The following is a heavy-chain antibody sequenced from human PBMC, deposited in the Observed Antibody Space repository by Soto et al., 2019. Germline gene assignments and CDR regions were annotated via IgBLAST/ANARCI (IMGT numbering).Heavy chain of an antibody. D-gene: IGHD3-10*02. CDR2: IYPGDSDT. CDR1: GYSFTSYW. J-gene: IGHJ6*01. V-gene: IGHV5-51*01. CDR3: ASHMSHDYYYYRMDV. Sequence: GESLKISCKGSGYSFTSYWIGWVRQMPGKGLEWMGIIYPGDSDTRYSPSFQGQVTISADKSISTAYLQWSSLKASDTAMYYCASHMSHDYYYYRMDVWGQGTKVTVSS.